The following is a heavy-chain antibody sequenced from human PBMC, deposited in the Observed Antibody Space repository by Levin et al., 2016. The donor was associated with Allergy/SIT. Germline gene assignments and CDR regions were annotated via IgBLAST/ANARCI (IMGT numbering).Heavy chain of an antibody. V-gene: IGHV4-39*01. D-gene: IGHD3-22*01. CDR2: IYYSGST. CDR3: ARPYYDSSGQYFQH. Sequence: PGKGLEWIGSIYYSGSTYYNPSLKSRVTISVDTSKNQFSLKLSSVTAADTAVYYCARPYYDSSGQYFQHWGQGTLVTVSS. J-gene: IGHJ1*01.